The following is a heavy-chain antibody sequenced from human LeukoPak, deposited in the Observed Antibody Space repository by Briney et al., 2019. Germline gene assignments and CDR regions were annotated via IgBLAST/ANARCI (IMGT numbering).Heavy chain of an antibody. V-gene: IGHV1-2*02. CDR2: INPNSGGT. CDR3: ARVRRRYGNYGSGSYGY. D-gene: IGHD3-10*01. CDR1: GYTFTGYY. J-gene: IGHJ4*02. Sequence: GASVKVSCKASGYTFTGYYMHWVRQAPGQGLEWMGWINPNSGGTNYAQKFQGRVTMTRDTSISTAYMELSRLRSDDTAVYYCARVRRRYGNYGSGSYGYWGQGTLVTVSS.